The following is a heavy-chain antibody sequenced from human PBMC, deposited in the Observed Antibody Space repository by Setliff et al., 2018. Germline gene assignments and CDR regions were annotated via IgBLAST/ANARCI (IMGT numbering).Heavy chain of an antibody. CDR2: MNPNSGNT. Sequence: ASVKVSCKASGYTFTSYDINWVRQATGQGLEWMGWMNPNSGNTGYAQKLQGRVTFTRNTSTNTAYMELSSLISEDTAVHYCARGPSWQGGAYYFDFWGQGTLVTVSS. CDR1: GYTFTSYD. J-gene: IGHJ4*02. D-gene: IGHD1-26*01. CDR3: ARGPSWQGGAYYFDF. V-gene: IGHV1-8*01.